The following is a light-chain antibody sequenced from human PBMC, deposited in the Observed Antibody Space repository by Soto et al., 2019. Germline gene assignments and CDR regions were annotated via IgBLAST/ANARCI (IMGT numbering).Light chain of an antibody. CDR3: QQSYSPSRT. CDR1: QSIITY. V-gene: IGKV1-39*01. CDR2: AAS. J-gene: IGKJ1*01. Sequence: DIQMTQSPSSLSASVGDRVTITCRASQSIITYLNWYQQKPGKVPKLLIYAASSLQSGVPSRFSGSGSGTDFTLTVSSLQPEDFATYYCQQSYSPSRTFGQGTKVDIK.